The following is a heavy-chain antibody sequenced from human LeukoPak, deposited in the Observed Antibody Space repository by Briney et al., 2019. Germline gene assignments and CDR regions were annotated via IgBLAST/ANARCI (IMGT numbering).Heavy chain of an antibody. V-gene: IGHV3-21*01. CDR3: ARDRLVGATTPLY. CDR1: GFTFSSYS. D-gene: IGHD1-26*01. Sequence: PGGSLRLSCAASGFTFSSYSMNWVRQAPGKGLEWVSCISSSSDYIYYADSVKGRFTISRDNAKNSLYLQMNSLRAEDTAVYYCARDRLVGATTPLYWGQGTLVAVSS. J-gene: IGHJ4*02. CDR2: ISSSSDYI.